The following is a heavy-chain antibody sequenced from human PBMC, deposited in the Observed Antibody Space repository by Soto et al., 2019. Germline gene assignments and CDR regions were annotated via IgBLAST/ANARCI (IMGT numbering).Heavy chain of an antibody. CDR2: IWYDGSNK. CDR3: ARDGYSYGYEAPQFRYYYYYGMDV. CDR1: GFTFSSYG. Sequence: GGSLRLSCAASGFTFSSYGMHCVRQAPGKGLEWAAVIWYDGSNKYYADSVKGRCTTSRDKSKNTTYLQMNSVRAEDTAVYYCARDGYSYGYEAPQFRYYYYYGMDVWGQGTTVTVSS. V-gene: IGHV3-33*01. D-gene: IGHD5-18*01. J-gene: IGHJ6*02.